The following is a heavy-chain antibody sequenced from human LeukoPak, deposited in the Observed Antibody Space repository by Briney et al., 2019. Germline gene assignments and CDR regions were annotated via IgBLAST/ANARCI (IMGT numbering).Heavy chain of an antibody. J-gene: IGHJ4*02. D-gene: IGHD5-24*01. CDR1: GGSISSSSSY. V-gene: IGHV4-39*01. CDR3: ARHRSGWLQSSFDY. Sequence: PSETLSLTCSVSGGSISSSSSYWGWIRQPPGKGLEWIGSIYYSGSSFDNPALKIRVTISVDTSKNQFSLKLSSVTAADTAVYYCARHRSGWLQSSFDYWGQGTLVTVSS. CDR2: IYYSGSS.